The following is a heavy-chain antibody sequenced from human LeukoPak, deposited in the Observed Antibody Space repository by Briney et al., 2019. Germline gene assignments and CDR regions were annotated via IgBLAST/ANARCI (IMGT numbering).Heavy chain of an antibody. J-gene: IGHJ3*02. Sequence: GESLKISCMGSGYGFTTYWIDWVRQVPGKGLEWMGLIQPADSQTRYNPSFQGQVTLSDDKFINTAYLQWSSLRPSDTAIYYCARRLRTGGFDIWGQGTEVTVSS. CDR3: ARRLRTGGFDI. CDR1: GYGFTTYW. V-gene: IGHV5-51*01. CDR2: IQPADSQT. D-gene: IGHD1-1*01.